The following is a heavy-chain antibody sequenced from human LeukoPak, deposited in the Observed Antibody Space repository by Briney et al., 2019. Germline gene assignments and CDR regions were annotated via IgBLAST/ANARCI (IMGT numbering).Heavy chain of an antibody. Sequence: GASLKISCKGSGYSFTSYWIGWVRQMPGKGLEWMGIIYHGDSDTRYSPSFQGQVTIPADKSISTAYLQWSSLKASDTAMYYCARLSRGDYSLEGYYFDYWGQGTLVTVSS. V-gene: IGHV5-51*01. CDR1: GYSFTSYW. J-gene: IGHJ4*02. CDR3: ARLSRGDYSLEGYYFDY. CDR2: IYHGDSDT. D-gene: IGHD4-11*01.